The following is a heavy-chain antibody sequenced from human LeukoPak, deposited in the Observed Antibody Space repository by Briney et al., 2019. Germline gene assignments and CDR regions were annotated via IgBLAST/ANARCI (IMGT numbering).Heavy chain of an antibody. CDR3: ARRVLAAAAWFDP. J-gene: IGHJ5*02. CDR1: GGSISSSNW. V-gene: IGHV4-4*02. D-gene: IGHD6-13*01. Sequence: SGTLSLTCAVSGGSISSSNWWSWVRQPPGKGLGWIGEIYHSGSTNYNPSLKSRVTISVDKSKNQFSLKLSSVTAADTAVYYCARRVLAAAAWFDPWGQGTLVTVSS. CDR2: IYHSGST.